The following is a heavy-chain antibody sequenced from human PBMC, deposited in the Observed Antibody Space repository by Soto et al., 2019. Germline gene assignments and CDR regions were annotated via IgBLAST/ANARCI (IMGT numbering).Heavy chain of an antibody. CDR3: ARGGRGDYYDSSGYYYVLDY. CDR2: IYYSGST. Sequence: ASETMSLTCTVSGGSISSYYGRWIRQPPGKGLEWIGYIYYSGSTNYNPSLKSRVTISVDTSKNQFSLKLSSVTAADTAVYYCARGGRGDYYDSSGYYYVLDYWGQGTLVTVSS. V-gene: IGHV4-59*01. D-gene: IGHD3-22*01. J-gene: IGHJ4*02. CDR1: GGSISSYY.